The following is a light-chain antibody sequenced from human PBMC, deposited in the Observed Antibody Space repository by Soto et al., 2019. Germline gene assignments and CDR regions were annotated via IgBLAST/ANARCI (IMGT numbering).Light chain of an antibody. V-gene: IGKV1-39*01. Sequence: DIQVTQSPSSLSASVGDRVTITCRTNQSISCCLIWYQQKPPKEPTILIFAASTLRSGVPSTFSGSGSATDFTPPISSLQREDFATYHCHQSYSAPLTFGQGTKVDIK. CDR1: QSISCC. CDR3: HQSYSAPLT. CDR2: AAS. J-gene: IGKJ1*01.